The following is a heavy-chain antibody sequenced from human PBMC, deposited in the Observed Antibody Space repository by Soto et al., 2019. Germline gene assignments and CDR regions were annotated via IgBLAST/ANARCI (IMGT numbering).Heavy chain of an antibody. V-gene: IGHV3-74*01. Sequence: EVHLVESGGGLVQPGGSLRLSCAASGFTFSNHWMHWVRQAPGKGLVWVSHLKSDGSTTIYADSVKGRFTISRDNAKNTLYVQMNSLSPEDTAVYYCARGGGSGNPDFDYWGQGTLVTVSS. CDR2: LKSDGSTT. CDR1: GFTFSNHW. D-gene: IGHD2-15*01. J-gene: IGHJ4*02. CDR3: ARGGGSGNPDFDY.